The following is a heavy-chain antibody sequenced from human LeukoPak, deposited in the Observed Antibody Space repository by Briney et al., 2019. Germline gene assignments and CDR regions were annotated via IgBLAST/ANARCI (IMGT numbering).Heavy chain of an antibody. V-gene: IGHV1-24*01. CDR3: ATASPERATVFDY. CDR2: FDPEDGET. Sequence: ASVKVSCKVSGYTLTELSMHWVRQAPGKGLEWMGGFDPEDGETIYAQKFQGRVTMTEDTSTDTAYMEPSSLRSEDTAVYYCATASPERATVFDYWGQGTLVTVSS. CDR1: GYTLTELS. D-gene: IGHD4-17*01. J-gene: IGHJ4*02.